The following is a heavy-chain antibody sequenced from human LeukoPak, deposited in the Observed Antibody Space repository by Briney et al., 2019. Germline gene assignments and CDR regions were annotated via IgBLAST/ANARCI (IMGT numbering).Heavy chain of an antibody. J-gene: IGHJ4*02. Sequence: GGSLRLSCAASGFTFSSYAMHWVRQAPGKGLEWVAVISYDGSNKYYADSVKGRFTISRDNSKNTLYLQMNSLRVEDTAVYYCARDRNSFYYDFWSGYYDYWGQGTLVTVSS. CDR1: GFTFSSYA. CDR2: ISYDGSNK. V-gene: IGHV3-30-3*01. D-gene: IGHD3-3*01. CDR3: ARDRNSFYYDFWSGYYDY.